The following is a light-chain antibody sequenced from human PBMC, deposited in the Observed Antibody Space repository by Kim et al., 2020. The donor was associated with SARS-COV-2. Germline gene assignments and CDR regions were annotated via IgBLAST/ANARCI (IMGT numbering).Light chain of an antibody. Sequence: EIVLTQSPATLSMSPGERATLSCRASQSVSTNLVWYQHKPGQAPRLLIYGASTRASGIPARFSGSGSGTEFTLTISSLQSEDFAVYYCQHRTFGQGTKLEI. CDR3: QHRT. V-gene: IGKV3-15*01. J-gene: IGKJ2*01. CDR1: QSVSTN. CDR2: GAS.